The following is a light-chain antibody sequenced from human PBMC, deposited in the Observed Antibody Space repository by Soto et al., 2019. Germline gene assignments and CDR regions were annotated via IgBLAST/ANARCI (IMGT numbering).Light chain of an antibody. CDR1: QGIGSY. Sequence: DIQMTQSPSTLSGSVGDRVTITCRASQGIGSYLAWYQQKPGEAPKLLIFAASTLQSGVPSRFSGSGSGTDFTLTISSLQAEDFATYYCQQLSTYPSTFGGGTKGDIK. CDR3: QQLSTYPST. CDR2: AAS. V-gene: IGKV1-9*01. J-gene: IGKJ4*01.